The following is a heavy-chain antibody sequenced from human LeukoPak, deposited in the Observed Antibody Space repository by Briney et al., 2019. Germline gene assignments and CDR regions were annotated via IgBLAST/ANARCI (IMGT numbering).Heavy chain of an antibody. CDR2: IKSKTDGGTT. J-gene: IGHJ4*02. Sequence: PGGSLRLSCAASGFTFSNAWMSWVRQAPGKGLEWVGRIKSKTDGGTTDYAAPVKGRFTISRDDSKNTLYLQMNSLKTEDTAVYYCTTDVGAVAGIGIDYWGQGTLVTVSS. D-gene: IGHD6-19*01. V-gene: IGHV3-15*01. CDR3: TTDVGAVAGIGIDY. CDR1: GFTFSNAW.